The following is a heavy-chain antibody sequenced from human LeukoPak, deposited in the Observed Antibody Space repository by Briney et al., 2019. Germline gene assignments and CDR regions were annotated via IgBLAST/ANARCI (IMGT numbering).Heavy chain of an antibody. CDR2: ILASGGTT. D-gene: IGHD2-8*01. CDR3: AKDRTELMLYANDVVDF. J-gene: IGHJ3*01. CDR1: GFTFTNFA. V-gene: IGHV3-23*01. Sequence: GGSLRLSCPPSGFTFTNFAMSWVRQAPGKGLEWVSGILASGGTTYYADSVKGRFTSSRDNSKNTLYLQMDSLRAEDTSVFYCAKDRTELMLYANDVVDFWGQGTMVTVSS.